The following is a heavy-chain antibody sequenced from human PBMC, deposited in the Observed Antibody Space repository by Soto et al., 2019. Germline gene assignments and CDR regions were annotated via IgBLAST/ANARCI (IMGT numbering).Heavy chain of an antibody. J-gene: IGHJ6*02. CDR2: ISGYNGNT. V-gene: IGHV1-18*01. Sequence: ASVKVSCKSSGYTFTMSGISWVRQAPGQGLEWMGWISGYNGNTNYEQKFQDRVTMTTDTSTNTAYMELRSLRSDDTAVYYCAREGPRPYYYYGMDVWGQGTTVAVSS. CDR1: GYTFTMSG. CDR3: AREGPRPYYYYGMDV.